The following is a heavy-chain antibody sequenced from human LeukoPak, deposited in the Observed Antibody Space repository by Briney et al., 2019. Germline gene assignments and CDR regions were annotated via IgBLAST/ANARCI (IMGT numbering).Heavy chain of an antibody. V-gene: IGHV3-74*01. D-gene: IGHD5-18*01. Sequence: GGSLRLSCAASGFTFSSYWMHWVRQAPGKGLVWVSRINRDGGSTIYADFVKGRFAIYRDNGKKTLYLKMNSLRAEDTAVYYSARGIGYTYGLGYWGQATLVTFSS. CDR3: ARGIGYTYGLGY. CDR1: GFTFSSYW. J-gene: IGHJ4*02. CDR2: INRDGGST.